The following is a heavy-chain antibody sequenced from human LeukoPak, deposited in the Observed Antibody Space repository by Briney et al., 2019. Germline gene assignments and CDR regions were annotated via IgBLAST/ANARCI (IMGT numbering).Heavy chain of an antibody. CDR2: ISGSGDTT. CDR3: AREYFDYYDSSGYPRGYFDY. J-gene: IGHJ4*02. CDR1: GFTFSSYG. Sequence: GGSLRLSCAASGFTFSSYGMSWVRQAPGKGLEWVSGISGSGDTTYYADSVKGRFTISRDNSKNTLYLQMNSLRAEDTAVYYCAREYFDYYDSSGYPRGYFDYWGQGTLVTVSS. V-gene: IGHV3-23*01. D-gene: IGHD3-22*01.